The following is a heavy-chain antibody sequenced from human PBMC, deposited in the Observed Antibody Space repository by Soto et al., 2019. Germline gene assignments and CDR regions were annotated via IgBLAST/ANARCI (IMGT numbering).Heavy chain of an antibody. CDR1: GHTLTELS. CDR2: FDPEDGET. Sequence: QVQLLQSGAEVKKPGASVKVSCKVSGHTLTELSMHWVRQAPGRGLEWMGGFDPEDGETIFAQKVQGRVTMTEDTSTDSSYMELTSLRSEATAVYYCAAGGTRWLHSPFDYWGQGTLVTISS. D-gene: IGHD1-1*01. CDR3: AAGGTRWLHSPFDY. J-gene: IGHJ4*02. V-gene: IGHV1-24*01.